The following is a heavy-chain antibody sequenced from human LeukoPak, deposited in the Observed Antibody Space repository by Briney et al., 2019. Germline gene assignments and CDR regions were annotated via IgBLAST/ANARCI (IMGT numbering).Heavy chain of an antibody. Sequence: GGSLRLSCAASGFTFSSYGMHWVRQAPGKGLEWVAVIWYDGSNKYYADSVKGRFTISRDNSKNTLYLQMNSLRAEDTAVYYCARDPSISRGIYCYYYGMDVWGQGTTVTVSS. D-gene: IGHD3-3*02. CDR3: ARDPSISRGIYCYYYGMDV. CDR2: IWYDGSNK. CDR1: GFTFSSYG. J-gene: IGHJ6*02. V-gene: IGHV3-33*01.